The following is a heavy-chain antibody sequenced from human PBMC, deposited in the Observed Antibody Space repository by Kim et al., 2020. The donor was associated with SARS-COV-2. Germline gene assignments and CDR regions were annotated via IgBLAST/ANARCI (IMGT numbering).Heavy chain of an antibody. CDR3: ARGYVTDDSAWWGDA. D-gene: IGHD2-8*02. V-gene: IGHV3-23*01. Sequence: GGSLRLSCAASGFTFTNFDMSWVRQAPGKRLEWLATITGGGSFIYESPPVKGRFTISRDNSKNTVALEMNSLRADDTAIYYCARGYVTDDSAWWGDAWGQGTLVTVSS. CDR1: GFTFTNFD. J-gene: IGHJ5*02. CDR2: ITGGGSFI.